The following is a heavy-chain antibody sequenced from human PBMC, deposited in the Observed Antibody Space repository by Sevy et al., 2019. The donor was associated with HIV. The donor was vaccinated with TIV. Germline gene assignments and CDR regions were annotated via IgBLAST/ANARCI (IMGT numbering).Heavy chain of an antibody. CDR2: ISYDGSNK. J-gene: IGHJ4*02. CDR1: GFTFSSYA. Sequence: GGSLRLSCAASGFTFSSYAMHWVRQAPGKGLEWVAVISYDGSNKYYADSVKGRFTISRDNSKNTLYLQMNSLRAEDTAVYYCARARTYSSGWYLDYWGQGTLVTVSS. CDR3: ARARTYSSGWYLDY. V-gene: IGHV3-30-3*01. D-gene: IGHD6-19*01.